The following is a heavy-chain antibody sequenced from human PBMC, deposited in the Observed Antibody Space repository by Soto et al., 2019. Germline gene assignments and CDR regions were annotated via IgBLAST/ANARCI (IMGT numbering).Heavy chain of an antibody. CDR3: ARVRPTTVPSLYYYYYYMDV. CDR1: GFTFSSYG. Sequence: GGSLRLSCAASGFTFSSYGMHWVRQAPGKGLEWVAVIWYDGSNKYYADSVKGRFTISRDNSKNTLYLQMNSLRAEDTAVYYCARVRPTTVPSLYYYYYYMDVWGKGTTVTVSS. J-gene: IGHJ6*03. CDR2: IWYDGSNK. D-gene: IGHD4-17*01. V-gene: IGHV3-33*01.